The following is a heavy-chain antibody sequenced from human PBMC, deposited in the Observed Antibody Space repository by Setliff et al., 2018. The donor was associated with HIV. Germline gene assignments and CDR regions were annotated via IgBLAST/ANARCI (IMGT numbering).Heavy chain of an antibody. J-gene: IGHJ4*02. Sequence: SGPTLVNPTQTLTLTCAFSGFSLTTSAVGVGWIRQPPGKALEWLALIYWDDDKRYRSSLKSRLTITKDTSKNQVVLTMTNTDPVDTATYYCAHSLYCSSSNCSGLLFDYWGQGTLVTVSS. CDR2: IYWDDDK. CDR1: GFSLTTSAVG. V-gene: IGHV2-5*02. D-gene: IGHD2-2*01. CDR3: AHSLYCSSSNCSGLLFDY.